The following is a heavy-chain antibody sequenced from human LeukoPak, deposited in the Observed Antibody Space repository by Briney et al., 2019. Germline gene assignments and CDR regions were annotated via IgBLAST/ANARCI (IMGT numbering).Heavy chain of an antibody. D-gene: IGHD3-22*01. CDR2: ISAYNGNT. CDR1: GYIFVNFG. Sequence: ASVKVSCKASGYIFVNFGISWVRQAPRQGLEWVGWISAYNGNTNYAQKFRGRVTMTTDTSTNTAYMELRNLGSDDTAMYFCARDSSAYTRHFDYWGQGSLVTVFS. V-gene: IGHV1-18*01. CDR3: ARDSSAYTRHFDY. J-gene: IGHJ4*02.